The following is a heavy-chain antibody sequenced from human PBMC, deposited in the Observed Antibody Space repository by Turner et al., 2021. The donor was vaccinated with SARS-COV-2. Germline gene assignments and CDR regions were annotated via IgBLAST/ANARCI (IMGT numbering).Heavy chain of an antibody. D-gene: IGHD3-22*01. CDR3: ARHEVNSYDASGYYTSP. J-gene: IGHJ5*02. V-gene: IGHV4-39*01. CDR2: GLHTGST. CDR1: GGHINNHLYS. Sequence: QLQLQESGPRLVKPSETLSLTCAVSGGHINNHLYSWRWIRQPPGKGLEWIGSGLHTGSTYYKASLKRRVAISIDTSKNHFSLRLNSVTAADTAVYYCARHEVNSYDASGYYTSPWGQGILVTVSS.